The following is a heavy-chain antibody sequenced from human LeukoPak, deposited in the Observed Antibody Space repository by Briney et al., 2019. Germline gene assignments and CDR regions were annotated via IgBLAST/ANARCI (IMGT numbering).Heavy chain of an antibody. J-gene: IGHJ5*02. CDR2: ISGSGGTT. CDR1: GFTFSSYA. Sequence: PGGSLRLSCAASGFTFSSYAMNWGRQAPGKGLEWVSAISGSGGTTYHADSVKGRFTISRDNSKNTLYLQMNSLRAEDTAVYYCAKAENDIRTVAAANDPWGQGTLVTVSS. D-gene: IGHD6-13*01. CDR3: AKAENDIRTVAAANDP. V-gene: IGHV3-23*01.